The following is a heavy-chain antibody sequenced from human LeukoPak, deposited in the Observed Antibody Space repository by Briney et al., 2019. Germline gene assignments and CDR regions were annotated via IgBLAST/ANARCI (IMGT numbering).Heavy chain of an antibody. V-gene: IGHV4-30-4*07. CDR2: IYYSGNT. Sequence: SETLSLTCAVSGVSISSGSYSWSWIRQPPGKGLEWIGAIYYSGNTDYNPSLKSRITISHDTSKNQFSLKVNSVTAADTASYYCTREEGGTTVDYWGQGTLVTVSS. CDR3: TREEGGTTVDY. J-gene: IGHJ4*02. D-gene: IGHD1-1*01. CDR1: GVSISSGSYS.